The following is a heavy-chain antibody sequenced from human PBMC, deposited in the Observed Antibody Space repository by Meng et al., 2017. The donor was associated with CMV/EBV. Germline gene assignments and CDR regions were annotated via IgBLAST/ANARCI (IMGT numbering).Heavy chain of an antibody. D-gene: IGHD3-10*01. CDR3: ARGPRSRWWSGSYGCRGMDV. Sequence: SETLSLTCAVYGGSFSGYYWSWIRQPPGKGLEWIGEINHSGSTNYNPPLKSRVTISVDTSKNQFSLKLSSVTAADTAVYYCARGPRSRWWSGSYGCRGMDVWGQGTTVTVSS. CDR1: GGSFSGYY. V-gene: IGHV4-34*01. J-gene: IGHJ6*02. CDR2: INHSGST.